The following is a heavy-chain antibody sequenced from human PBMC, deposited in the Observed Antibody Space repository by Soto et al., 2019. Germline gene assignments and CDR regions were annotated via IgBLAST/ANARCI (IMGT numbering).Heavy chain of an antibody. J-gene: IGHJ6*02. Sequence: QVQLQESGPGLVKPSQTLSLACAVSGGSISIGGYFWSWVRQFPGKGLEWIGHIYYNGSTYYNPSLKSRLTISSDTSKNQFSLRLTSVTAADTAVYYCATDEYFGSEINFYYYAMDVWGQGTTVTVSS. CDR2: IYYNGST. CDR1: GGSISIGGYF. V-gene: IGHV4-31*11. CDR3: ATDEYFGSEINFYYYAMDV. D-gene: IGHD3-16*01.